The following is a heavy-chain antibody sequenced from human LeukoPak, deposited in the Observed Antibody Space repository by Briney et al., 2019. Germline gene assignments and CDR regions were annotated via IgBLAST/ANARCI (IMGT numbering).Heavy chain of an antibody. D-gene: IGHD6-13*01. CDR1: GYTFTSYA. CDR3: ARDLEPLSIAAAGTDAFDI. Sequence: ASVKVSCKASGYTFTSYAMNWVRQAPGQGLEWMGWINTNTGNPTYAQGFTGRFVFSLDTSVSTAYLQISSLKAEDTAVYYCARDLEPLSIAAAGTDAFDIWGQGTMVTVSS. J-gene: IGHJ3*02. CDR2: INTNTGNP. V-gene: IGHV7-4-1*02.